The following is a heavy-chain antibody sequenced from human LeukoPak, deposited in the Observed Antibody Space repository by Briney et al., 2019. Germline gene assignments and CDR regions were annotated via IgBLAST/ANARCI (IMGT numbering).Heavy chain of an antibody. Sequence: PSETLSLTCTVSGGSISSDYWNWIRQPPGKGLEWIGYIYTSGSNHYNPSLKSRVTISGDTSKNQFSLKLSSVTAADTAVYYCARQKAGNCFDPWGQGTPVTVSS. D-gene: IGHD6-19*01. V-gene: IGHV4-4*09. CDR2: IYTSGSN. J-gene: IGHJ5*02. CDR1: GGSISSDY. CDR3: ARQKAGNCFDP.